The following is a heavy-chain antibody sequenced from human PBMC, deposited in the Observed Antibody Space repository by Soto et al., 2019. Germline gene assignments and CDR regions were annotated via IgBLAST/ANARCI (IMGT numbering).Heavy chain of an antibody. J-gene: IGHJ4*02. CDR2: IKQDGSEK. CDR1: GFTFTNYW. Sequence: PGGSLRLSCGASGFTFTNYWMSWVRQAPGKGLEWVANIKQDGSEKYYVDSVKGRFTISRDNTKSSLYLQMNSLRAEDTAVYYCARRYCRGGSCYSYFDYWGQGTLVTVSS. D-gene: IGHD2-15*01. V-gene: IGHV3-7*01. CDR3: ARRYCRGGSCYSYFDY.